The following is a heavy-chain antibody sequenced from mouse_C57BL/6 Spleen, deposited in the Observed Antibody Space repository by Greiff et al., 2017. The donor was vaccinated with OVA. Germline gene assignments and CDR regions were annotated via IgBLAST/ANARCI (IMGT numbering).Heavy chain of an antibody. CDR2: INPNNGGT. CDR1: GYTFTDYN. J-gene: IGHJ2*01. V-gene: IGHV1-22*01. Sequence: VQLQQPGPELVKPGASVKMSCKASGYTFTDYNMHWVKQSHGKSLEWIGYINPNNGGTSYNQKFKGKATLTVNKSSSTAYMELRSLTSEDSAVYYCAIGNDGYYYFDYWGQGTTLTVSS. D-gene: IGHD2-3*01. CDR3: AIGNDGYYYFDY.